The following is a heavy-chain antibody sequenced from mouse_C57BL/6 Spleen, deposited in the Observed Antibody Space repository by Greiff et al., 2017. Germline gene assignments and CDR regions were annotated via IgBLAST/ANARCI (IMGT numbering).Heavy chain of an antibody. CDR1: GYTFTSYT. Sequence: QVQLQQSGAELARPGASVKMSCKASGYTFTSYTMHWVKQRPGQGLEWIGYINPSSGCTKYNQKFKDKATLTVDKSSSTAYMQLSSLTSEDSAVYYCARTRVGYFDVWGQGTTLTVSS. J-gene: IGHJ1*01. CDR3: ARTRVGYFDV. V-gene: IGHV1-4*01. CDR2: INPSSGCT.